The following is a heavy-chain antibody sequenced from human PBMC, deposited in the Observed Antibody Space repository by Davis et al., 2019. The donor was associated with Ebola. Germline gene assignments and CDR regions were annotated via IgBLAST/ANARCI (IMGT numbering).Heavy chain of an antibody. J-gene: IGHJ4*02. CDR1: GYTFTSYA. V-gene: IGHV1-3*01. CDR3: ARADSSGWSGNY. Sequence: AASVQVSCKASGYTFTSYAMHWVRQAPGQRLEWMGWINAGNGNTKYSQKFQGRVTITRDTSASTAYMELSSLRSEDTAVYYCARADSSGWSGNYWGQGTLVTVSS. D-gene: IGHD6-19*01. CDR2: INAGNGNT.